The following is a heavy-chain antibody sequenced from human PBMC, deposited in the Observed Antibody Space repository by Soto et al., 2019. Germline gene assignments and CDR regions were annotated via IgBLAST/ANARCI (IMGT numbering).Heavy chain of an antibody. CDR2: ISSGSSTI. Sequence: PGGSLRLSCAASGFTFSNYDMNWVRQAPGKGLEWVSYISSGSSTIYYADSVRGRFTISRDNAQNSLFLQMNSLRDEDTAVYYCARVLYGSGSYYPNPRYYYYGMDVWGQRTTVTVSS. CDR3: ARVLYGSGSYYPNPRYYYYGMDV. CDR1: GFTFSNYD. V-gene: IGHV3-48*02. J-gene: IGHJ6*02. D-gene: IGHD3-10*01.